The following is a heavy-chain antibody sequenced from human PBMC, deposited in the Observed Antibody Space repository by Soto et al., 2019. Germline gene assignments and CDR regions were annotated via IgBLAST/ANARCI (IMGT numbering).Heavy chain of an antibody. CDR1: GFTFSSYG. V-gene: IGHV3-30*18. CDR2: ISYDGSNK. J-gene: IGHJ4*02. CDR3: AKGLRTPGIAAAGTYHDY. D-gene: IGHD6-13*01. Sequence: QVQLVESGGGVVQPGRSLRLSCAASGFTFSSYGMHWVRQAPGKGLEWVAVISYDGSNKYYADSVKGRFTISRDNSKNTLYLQMNSLRAEDTAVYYCAKGLRTPGIAAAGTYHDYWGQGTLVTVSS.